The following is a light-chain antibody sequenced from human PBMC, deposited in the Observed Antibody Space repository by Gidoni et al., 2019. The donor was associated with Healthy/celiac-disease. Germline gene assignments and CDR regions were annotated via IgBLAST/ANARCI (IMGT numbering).Light chain of an antibody. CDR1: QGISSW. CDR3: QQYNSYSPRT. J-gene: IGKJ2*01. V-gene: IGKV1-5*03. Sequence: DIQMTQSPSTLSASVGDRVTITCRASQGISSWLAWYQQKPGKAPKLLIYKASSLESGVPSRFSGSGSGTEFTLTISSLQPDDLATYYCQQYNSYSPRTFGQGTKLEIK. CDR2: KAS.